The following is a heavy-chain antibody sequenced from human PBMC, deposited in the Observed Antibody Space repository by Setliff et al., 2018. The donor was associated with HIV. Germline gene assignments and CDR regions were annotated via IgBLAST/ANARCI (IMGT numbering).Heavy chain of an antibody. CDR3: ARSYITIFGVVSHYMDV. CDR1: GFTFSSYA. V-gene: IGHV3-30*01. D-gene: IGHD3-3*01. Sequence: GGSLRLSCAASGFTFSSYAMHWVRQAPGKGLEWVAVISYDGSNKYYADSVKGRFTISRDNSKNTLYLQMNSLRAEDTAVYYCARSYITIFGVVSHYMDVWGKGTTVTVSS. J-gene: IGHJ6*03. CDR2: ISYDGSNK.